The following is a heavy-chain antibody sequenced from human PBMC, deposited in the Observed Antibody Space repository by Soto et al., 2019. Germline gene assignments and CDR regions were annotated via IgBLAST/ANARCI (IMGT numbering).Heavy chain of an antibody. V-gene: IGHV3-21*01. Sequence: GGSLRLSCAASGLTFSSYSMNWVRQATGKGLEWVSSISSSSSYIYYADSVKGRFTISRDNAKNSLYLQMNSLRAEDTAVYYCARDFSSSSWYPQPAYWGQGTLVTVSS. CDR2: ISSSSSYI. J-gene: IGHJ4*02. CDR1: GLTFSSYS. D-gene: IGHD6-13*01. CDR3: ARDFSSSSWYPQPAY.